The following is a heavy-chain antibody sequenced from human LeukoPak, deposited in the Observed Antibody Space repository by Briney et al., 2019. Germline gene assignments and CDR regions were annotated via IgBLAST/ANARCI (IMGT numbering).Heavy chain of an antibody. D-gene: IGHD6-19*01. J-gene: IGHJ4*02. CDR3: ARGPSAWQVPSPLDY. Sequence: SETLSLTCAVYGGSFSGYYWSWIRQPPGKGLERIGEINHSGSTNYNPSLKSRVTISVDTSKNQFSLKLSSVTAADTAVYYCARGPSAWQVPSPLDYWGQGTLVTVSS. V-gene: IGHV4-34*01. CDR2: INHSGST. CDR1: GGSFSGYY.